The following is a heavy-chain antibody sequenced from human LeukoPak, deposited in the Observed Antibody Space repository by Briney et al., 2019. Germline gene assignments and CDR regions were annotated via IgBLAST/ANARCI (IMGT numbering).Heavy chain of an antibody. Sequence: GSLRLSCAASGFTFSRYWMSWVRQAPGKGLEWVACIKKDGSDKYYVDSVKGRFTVSRDSSLYLQMNSLRVEDTAVYYCARDLGRADGAFDIWGQGTMVTVSS. CDR3: ARDLGRADGAFDI. J-gene: IGHJ3*02. V-gene: IGHV3-7*01. CDR2: IKKDGSDK. D-gene: IGHD1-14*01. CDR1: GFTFSRYW.